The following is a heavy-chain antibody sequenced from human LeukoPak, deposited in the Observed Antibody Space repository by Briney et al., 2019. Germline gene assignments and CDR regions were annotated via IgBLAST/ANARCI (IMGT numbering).Heavy chain of an antibody. CDR3: ASSWIVVVPAAIRWVYGMDV. Sequence: ASVKVSCKASGYTFTSYDINWGRQATGQGLEWMGWMNPNSGNTGYAQKFQGRVTMTRNTSISTAYMELSSLRSEDTAVYYCASSWIVVVPAAIRWVYGMDVWGQGTTVTVSS. CDR1: GYTFTSYD. D-gene: IGHD2-2*02. V-gene: IGHV1-8*01. J-gene: IGHJ6*02. CDR2: MNPNSGNT.